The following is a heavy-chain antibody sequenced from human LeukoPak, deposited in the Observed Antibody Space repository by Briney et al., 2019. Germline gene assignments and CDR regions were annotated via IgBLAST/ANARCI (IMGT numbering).Heavy chain of an antibody. CDR1: GFTFSSYW. Sequence: GGSLRLSCAASGFTFSSYWMHWVRQAPGKGLVWVSRINSDGSSTSYADSVKGRFTISRDNAKSTLYLQMNSLRAEDTAVYYCATPSVHPEAFDIWGQGTMVTVSS. CDR2: INSDGSST. D-gene: IGHD1-1*01. CDR3: ATPSVHPEAFDI. J-gene: IGHJ3*02. V-gene: IGHV3-74*01.